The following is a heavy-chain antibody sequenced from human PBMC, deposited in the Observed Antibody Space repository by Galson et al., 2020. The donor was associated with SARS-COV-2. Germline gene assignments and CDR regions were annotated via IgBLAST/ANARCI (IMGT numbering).Heavy chain of an antibody. J-gene: IGHJ6*02. Sequence: TLSLTCAVYGGSFSGYYWSWIRQPPGKGLEWIGEINHSGSTNYNPSLKSRVTISVDTSKNQFSLKLCSVTAADTDVYYCARGLQGVHTEMVTYYCFYGMDVWGQGTTVTVSS. D-gene: IGHD5-18*01. CDR1: GGSFSGYY. V-gene: IGHV4-34*01. CDR3: ARGLQGVHTEMVTYYCFYGMDV. CDR2: INHSGST.